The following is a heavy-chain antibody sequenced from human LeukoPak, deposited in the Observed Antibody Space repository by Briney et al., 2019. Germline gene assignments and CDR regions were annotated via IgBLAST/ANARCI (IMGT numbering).Heavy chain of an antibody. CDR2: INHSGST. Sequence: SETLSLTCAVYGGSFSGYYWSWIRQPPGKGLEWIGEINHSGSTNYNPSLKSRVTISVDTSKNQFSLKLSSVTAADTAVYYCARSPKRIAATGTIDYWGQGTLVTVSS. CDR3: ARSPKRIAATGTIDY. J-gene: IGHJ4*02. CDR1: GGSFSGYY. D-gene: IGHD6-13*01. V-gene: IGHV4-34*01.